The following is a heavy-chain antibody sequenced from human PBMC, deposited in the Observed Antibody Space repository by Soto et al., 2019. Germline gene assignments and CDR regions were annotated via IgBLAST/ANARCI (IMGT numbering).Heavy chain of an antibody. CDR3: ARVTYDTLDY. D-gene: IGHD3-9*01. Sequence: SETLSLTCSVSAYTISSGYHWAWIRQPPGKGLEWIATIYHSGSTYYTPSLKSRVTISVDTSNNQFSLELGSVTAADTAVYYCARVTYDTLDYWGQGTLVTVSS. J-gene: IGHJ4*02. V-gene: IGHV4-38-2*02. CDR1: AYTISSGYH. CDR2: IYHSGST.